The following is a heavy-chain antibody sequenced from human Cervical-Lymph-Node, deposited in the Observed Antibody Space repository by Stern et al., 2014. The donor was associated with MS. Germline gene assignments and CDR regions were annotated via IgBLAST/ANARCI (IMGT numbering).Heavy chain of an antibody. D-gene: IGHD4-11*01. J-gene: IGHJ4*02. V-gene: IGHV1-8*01. CDR3: ATEDYSKTPDY. CDR1: GYTFTNYD. CDR2: MNPNNGYT. Sequence: VQLVQSGAEVKKPGASVKVSCKASGYTFTNYDVNWVRQATGQGLEWMGWMNPNNGYTVYAQKFQGRFTMTRNTSLDTAYMELSSLRSEDTAIYYCATEDYSKTPDYWGQGTLVTVSA.